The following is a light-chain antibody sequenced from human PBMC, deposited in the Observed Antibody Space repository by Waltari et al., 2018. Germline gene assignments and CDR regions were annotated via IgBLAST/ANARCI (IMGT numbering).Light chain of an antibody. CDR3: QQRSNFS. Sequence: EIVLTQSPPTLSLSPGARATLSCRASQSVSSLLAWYQQKPGQAPRLLIYDASNRATGIPARFSGSGSGTDFTLTISSLEPEDFAVYYCQQRSNFSFGGGTKVEIK. CDR2: DAS. CDR1: QSVSSL. V-gene: IGKV3-11*01. J-gene: IGKJ4*01.